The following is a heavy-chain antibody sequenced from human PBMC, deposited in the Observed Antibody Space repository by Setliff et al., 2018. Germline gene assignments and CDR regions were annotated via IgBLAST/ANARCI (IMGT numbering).Heavy chain of an antibody. CDR1: GFTFSDYS. D-gene: IGHD6-13*01. V-gene: IGHV3-48*01. CDR3: AKDGSGSYDYLDY. Sequence: PGESLKISCAASGFTFSDYSMNWVRQAPGKGLEWVSDISSSSSTIYYADSVKGRFTISRDNSKNTLYLQMNSLRTEDTAVYYCAKDGSGSYDYLDYWGQGTLVTVSS. CDR2: ISSSSSTI. J-gene: IGHJ4*02.